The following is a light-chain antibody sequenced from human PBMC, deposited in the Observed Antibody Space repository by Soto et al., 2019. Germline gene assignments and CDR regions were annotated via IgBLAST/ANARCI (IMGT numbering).Light chain of an antibody. CDR1: SSNIGGNS. CDR2: DDN. V-gene: IGLV1-51*01. CDR3: GSWDSSLSAYV. J-gene: IGLJ1*01. Sequence: QSALTQPPSVSAAPGQKVTIPCSGSSSNIGGNSVSWYQQLPGTAPKLRIYDDNKRPSGIPDRFSGSKSGTSATLGITGFQTGDEADYYCGSWDSSLSAYVFGTGTKVTVL.